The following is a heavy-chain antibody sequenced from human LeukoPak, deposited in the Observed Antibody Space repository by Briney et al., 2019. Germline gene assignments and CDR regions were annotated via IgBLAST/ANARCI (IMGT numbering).Heavy chain of an antibody. CDR3: ARGYGPDY. CDR1: GFTFSTYW. V-gene: IGHV3-7*03. J-gene: IGHJ4*02. CDR2: IKQDGSEK. D-gene: IGHD4-17*01. Sequence: PGGSLRLSCAASGFTFSTYWMSWVRQAPGKGLEWVANIKQDGSEKNYVDSVKGRFIISRDNAKNSLYLQMNSLRAEDTAVYYCARGYGPDYWGQGSLVTDSS.